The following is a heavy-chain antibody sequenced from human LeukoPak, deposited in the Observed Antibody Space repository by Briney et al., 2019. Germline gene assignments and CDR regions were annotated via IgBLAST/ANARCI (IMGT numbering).Heavy chain of an antibody. D-gene: IGHD6-19*01. CDR1: GYTFTGYY. CDR2: INPNSGGT. V-gene: IGHV1-2*02. Sequence: ASVKVSCKASGYTFTGYYMHWVRQAPGQGLEWMGWINPNSGGTNYAQKLQGRVTMTTDTSTSTAYMELRSLRSDDTAVYYCARDFSVARAFDIWGQGTMVTVSS. J-gene: IGHJ3*02. CDR3: ARDFSVARAFDI.